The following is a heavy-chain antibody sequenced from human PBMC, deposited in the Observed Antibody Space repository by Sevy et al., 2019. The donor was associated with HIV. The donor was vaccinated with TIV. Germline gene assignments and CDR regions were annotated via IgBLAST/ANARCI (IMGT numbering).Heavy chain of an antibody. CDR2: ISSSGSTI. D-gene: IGHD6-13*01. Sequence: GGSLRLSCAASGFTFSSYEMNWVRQAPGKGLEWVSYISSSGSTIYYADSVKRRFTISRDNAKNSLYLQMNSLRAEDTAVYYCARECSSSTPLTNDGGYYMDVWGKGTTVTVSS. CDR1: GFTFSSYE. V-gene: IGHV3-48*03. CDR3: ARECSSSTPLTNDGGYYMDV. J-gene: IGHJ6*03.